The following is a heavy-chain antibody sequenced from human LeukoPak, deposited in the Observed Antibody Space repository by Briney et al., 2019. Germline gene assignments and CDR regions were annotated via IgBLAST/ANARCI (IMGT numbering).Heavy chain of an antibody. Sequence: GGSLRLSCAASGFTFSSYWMSWVRQAPGKGLEWVSAISGSGGSTYYADSVKGRFTISRDNSKNTLYLQMNSLRAEDTAVYYCALGRRTYYYDSSGYYPYDYWGQGTLVTVSS. CDR2: ISGSGGST. CDR1: GFTFSSYW. J-gene: IGHJ4*02. V-gene: IGHV3-23*01. CDR3: ALGRRTYYYDSSGYYPYDY. D-gene: IGHD3-22*01.